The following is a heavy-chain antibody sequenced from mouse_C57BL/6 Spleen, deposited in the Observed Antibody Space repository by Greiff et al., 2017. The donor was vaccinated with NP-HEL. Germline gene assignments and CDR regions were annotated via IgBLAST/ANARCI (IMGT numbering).Heavy chain of an antibody. CDR1: GYTFTSYW. V-gene: IGHV1-64*01. Sequence: QVQLQQPGAELVKPGASVKLSCTASGYTFTSYWMHWVKQRPGQGLEWIGMIHPNSGSTNYNEKFKSKATLTVDKSSSTAYMQLSSLTSEDSAVYYCARSGHYGSSSYAMDYWGQGTSVTVSS. CDR2: IHPNSGST. CDR3: ARSGHYGSSSYAMDY. D-gene: IGHD1-1*01. J-gene: IGHJ4*01.